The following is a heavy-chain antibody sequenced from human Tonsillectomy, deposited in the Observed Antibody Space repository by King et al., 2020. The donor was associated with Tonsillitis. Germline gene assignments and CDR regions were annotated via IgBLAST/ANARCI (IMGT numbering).Heavy chain of an antibody. D-gene: IGHD6-19*01. J-gene: IGHJ4*01. CDR2: ISSSSGAV. CDR3: AGGTSYSRVSYGTYFDY. Sequence: VQLVESGGGLVRPGVSLRLSCAASGFTFNTYSMNWVRHAPGKGREWVSYISSSSGAVYYADSFKGRFTISRDNAKNSLYMQLNRLRPEDTAVYYCAGGTSYSRVSYGTYFDYWGQEPWSPSPQ. CDR1: GFTFNTYS. V-gene: IGHV3-48*01.